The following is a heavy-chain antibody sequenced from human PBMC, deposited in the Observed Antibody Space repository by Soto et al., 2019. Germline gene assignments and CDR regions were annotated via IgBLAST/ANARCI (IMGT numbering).Heavy chain of an antibody. CDR3: ARERGGYSSDY. CDR1: GFTFRGYW. V-gene: IGHV3-74*01. CDR2: INGDGSYT. J-gene: IGHJ4*02. D-gene: IGHD2-15*01. Sequence: EVQLAESGGGLVQPGGSLRLSCVASGFTFRGYWMHWIRQVPGKGLIWVSRINGDGSYTNYADSVKGRFTISRDNAKNPLYLQMNSLRAEDRAVYYCARERGGYSSDYWGQGTLVTVSS.